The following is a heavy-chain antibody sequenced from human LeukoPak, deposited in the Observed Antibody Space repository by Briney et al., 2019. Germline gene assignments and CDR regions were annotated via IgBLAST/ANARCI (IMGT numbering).Heavy chain of an antibody. Sequence: GGSLRLSCAASGFTFSDYWMTWVRQAPGKGLEWVAHIKQDGSERYYGDSVKGRFTISRDNANNLVHLQTNSLGAEDTAVYYCARGWNYAFRFDDWGQGTLVTVSS. D-gene: IGHD1-7*01. CDR3: ARGWNYAFRFDD. J-gene: IGHJ4*02. V-gene: IGHV3-7*01. CDR2: IKQDGSER. CDR1: GFTFSDYW.